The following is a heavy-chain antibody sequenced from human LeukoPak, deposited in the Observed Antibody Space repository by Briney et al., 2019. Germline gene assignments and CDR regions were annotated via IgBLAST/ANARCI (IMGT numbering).Heavy chain of an antibody. CDR3: ARDFYPRWFDP. D-gene: IGHD2/OR15-2a*01. J-gene: IGHJ5*02. CDR2: INHSGST. V-gene: IGHV4-34*01. Sequence: PSETLSLTCAVYGVSFSGYYWSWIRQPPGKGLEWIGEINHSGSTNYNPSLKSRVTISVDTSKNQFSLKLSSVTAADTAVYYCARDFYPRWFDPWGQGTLVTVSS. CDR1: GVSFSGYY.